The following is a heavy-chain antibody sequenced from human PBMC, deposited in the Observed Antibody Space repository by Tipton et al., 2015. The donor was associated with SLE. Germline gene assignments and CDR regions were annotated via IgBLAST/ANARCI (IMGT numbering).Heavy chain of an antibody. CDR2: INNEGTYT. D-gene: IGHD1-1*01. CDR1: GFTFTSHW. CDR3: VRGGLQHAFDL. Sequence: GSLRLSCAASGFTFTSHWMHWVRQAPGQGLMWVSRINNEGTYTEFADSVKGRFTFSRDNAKKTLHLQMNSLEVEDTAVYYCVRGGLQHAFDLWGQGTMVTVSS. V-gene: IGHV3-74*01. J-gene: IGHJ3*01.